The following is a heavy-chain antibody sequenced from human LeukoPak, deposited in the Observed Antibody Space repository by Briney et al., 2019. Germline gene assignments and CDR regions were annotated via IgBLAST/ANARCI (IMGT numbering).Heavy chain of an antibody. V-gene: IGHV6-1*01. CDR3: ARGYRIMATITYYFDY. J-gene: IGHJ4*02. CDR1: GDSVSSNSTA. CDR2: TYYRSKWYN. Sequence: SQTLSLTCAISGDSVSSNSTAWNWIRQSPSRGLEWLGGTYYRSKWYNDYAVSVKSRITINPDTSKNQFSLQLNSVTPEDTAVYYCARGYRIMATITYYFDYWGQGTLVTVSS. D-gene: IGHD5-12*01.